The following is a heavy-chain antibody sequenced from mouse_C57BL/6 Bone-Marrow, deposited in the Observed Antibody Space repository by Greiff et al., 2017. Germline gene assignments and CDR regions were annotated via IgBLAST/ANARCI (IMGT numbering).Heavy chain of an antibody. V-gene: IGHV1-69*01. D-gene: IGHD2-12*01. Sequence: QVQLQQPGAELVMPGASVKLSCKASGYTFTSYWMHWVQQRPGQGLEWIGEIDPSDSYTNYNQKFKGKSTLTVDNSSSTAYMQLSSLTSEDSAVYYCARSDYSDCVGVYYYAMDYWGQGTSVTVSS. CDR2: IDPSDSYT. CDR1: GYTFTSYW. CDR3: ARSDYSDCVGVYYYAMDY. J-gene: IGHJ4*01.